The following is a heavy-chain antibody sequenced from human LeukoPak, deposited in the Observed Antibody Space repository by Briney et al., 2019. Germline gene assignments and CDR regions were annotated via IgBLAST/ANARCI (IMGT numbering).Heavy chain of an antibody. J-gene: IGHJ6*04. V-gene: IGHV3-30*18. D-gene: IGHD3-10*01. Sequence: GGSLRLSCAASGFTFSSYGMHWVRQAPGKGLEWVAVISYDGSNKYYADSVKGRFTISRDNSKNTLYLQMNSLRTEDTAVYYCAKDRTHITMVRGVMGYYGMDVWGKGTTVTASS. CDR3: AKDRTHITMVRGVMGYYGMDV. CDR1: GFTFSSYG. CDR2: ISYDGSNK.